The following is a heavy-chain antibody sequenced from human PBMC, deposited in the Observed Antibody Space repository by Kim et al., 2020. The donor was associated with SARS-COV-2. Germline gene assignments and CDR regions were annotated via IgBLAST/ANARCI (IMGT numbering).Heavy chain of an antibody. CDR3: ARDRSDYGSGSYYDYYYGMDV. CDR2: IYYSGST. D-gene: IGHD3-10*01. J-gene: IGHJ6*02. Sequence: SETLSLTYTVSGGSISSYYWSWIRQPPGKGLEWIGYIYYSGSTNYNPSLKSRVTISVDTSKNQFSLKLSSVTAADTAVYYCARDRSDYGSGSYYDYYYGMDVWGQGTTGTGSS. V-gene: IGHV4-59*01. CDR1: GGSISSYY.